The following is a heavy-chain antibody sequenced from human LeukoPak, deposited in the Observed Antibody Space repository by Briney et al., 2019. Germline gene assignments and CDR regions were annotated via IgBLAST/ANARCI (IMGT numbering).Heavy chain of an antibody. Sequence: SETLSLTCTVSGGSISSSSYYWGWLRQPPGKGLEWIGSIYYSGSTYYNPSLKSRVTISVDTSKKQFSLKLSSVTAADTAVYYCARQKGDGYCSGGSCYWFDPWGQGTLVTVSS. D-gene: IGHD2-15*01. V-gene: IGHV4-39*01. CDR1: GGSISSSSYY. CDR3: ARQKGDGYCSGGSCYWFDP. J-gene: IGHJ5*02. CDR2: IYYSGST.